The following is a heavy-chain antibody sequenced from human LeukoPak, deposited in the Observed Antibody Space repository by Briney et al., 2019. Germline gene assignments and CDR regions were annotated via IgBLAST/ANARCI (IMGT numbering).Heavy chain of an antibody. Sequence: GGSLRLSCAASGFTFSSYGMNWVRQAPGKGLEWVSAISGSGGNTYYADSVKGRFTISRDNSKNTLYLQMNSLRAEDTAVYYCAKATYYYDSSGYYEDYWGQGTLVTVSS. CDR1: GFTFSSYG. V-gene: IGHV3-23*01. CDR3: AKATYYYDSSGYYEDY. CDR2: ISGSGGNT. J-gene: IGHJ4*02. D-gene: IGHD3-22*01.